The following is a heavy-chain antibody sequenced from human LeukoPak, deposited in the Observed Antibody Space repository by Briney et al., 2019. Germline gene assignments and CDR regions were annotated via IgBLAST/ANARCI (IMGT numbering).Heavy chain of an antibody. CDR3: AKDLRYSSSWYFWFDP. CDR2: IIPIFGTA. D-gene: IGHD6-13*01. CDR1: GGTFSSYA. J-gene: IGHJ5*02. V-gene: IGHV1-69*13. Sequence: ASVKVSCKASGGTFSSYAISWVRQAPGQGLEWMGGIIPIFGTANYAQKFQGRVTITADESTSTAYMELSSLRSEDTAVYYCAKDLRYSSSWYFWFDPWGQGTLVTVSS.